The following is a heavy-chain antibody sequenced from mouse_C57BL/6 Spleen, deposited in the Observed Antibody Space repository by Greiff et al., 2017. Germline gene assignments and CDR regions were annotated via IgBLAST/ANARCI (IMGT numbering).Heavy chain of an antibody. V-gene: IGHV5-17*01. D-gene: IGHD2-4*01. CDR1: GFAFSDYG. CDR2: ISSGSSTI. J-gene: IGHJ2*01. CDR3: ARWGKYFDYDGFDY. Sequence: EVKLMESGGGLVKPGGSLKLSCAASGFAFSDYGMPWVRQAPEKGLEWVAYISSGSSTIYYADTVKGRFNISRDNAKNTLFLQMTSLRSEDTAMYYCARWGKYFDYDGFDYWGQGTTLTVSS.